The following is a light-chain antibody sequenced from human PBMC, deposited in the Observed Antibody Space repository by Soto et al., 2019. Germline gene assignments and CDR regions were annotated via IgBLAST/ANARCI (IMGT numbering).Light chain of an antibody. CDR2: AAS. J-gene: IGKJ1*01. Sequence: DIQMTQSPSSLSASVGDRVTITCRASQSIGWYLHWYQQKPGKAPKVLIYAASSLQSGVPSRFSCSGSGTDFTLTISSLQPEDCATYYCQQSFSALWTFGQGTKVEIK. CDR3: QQSFSALWT. CDR1: QSIGWY. V-gene: IGKV1-39*01.